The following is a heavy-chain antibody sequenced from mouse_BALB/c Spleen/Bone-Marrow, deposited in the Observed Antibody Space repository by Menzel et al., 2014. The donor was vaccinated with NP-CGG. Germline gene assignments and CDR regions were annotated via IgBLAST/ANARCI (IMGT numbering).Heavy chain of an antibody. Sequence: VHVKQSGAELVKPGASVKLSCTASGFNINDTYMHWVKQRPEQGLEWIGRIDPANGNTKYDPKFQGMATITADTSSNTAYLQLSSLTSEDTAVYYCANYYYGSSLFAYWGQGTLVTVSA. D-gene: IGHD1-1*01. CDR3: ANYYYGSSLFAY. CDR2: IDPANGNT. CDR1: GFNINDTY. J-gene: IGHJ3*01. V-gene: IGHV14-3*02.